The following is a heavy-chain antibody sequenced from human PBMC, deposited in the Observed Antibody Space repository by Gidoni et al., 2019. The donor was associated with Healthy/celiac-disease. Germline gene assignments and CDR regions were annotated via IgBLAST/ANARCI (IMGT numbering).Heavy chain of an antibody. CDR2: INHSGST. D-gene: IGHD3-10*01. V-gene: IGHV4-34*01. CDR1: DGSFSGSH. CDR3: ARGRGYYGSGSYYNRGYYGMDV. Sequence: VQLQQWGAGGFKPSETLSLNCAVYDGSFSGSHGHWIRQTPGKGLEWIVEINHSGSTNYNPSLKSRVTISVDTSKNQFSLKLSSVTAADTAVYYCARGRGYYGSGSYYNRGYYGMDVWGQGTTVTVSS. J-gene: IGHJ6*02.